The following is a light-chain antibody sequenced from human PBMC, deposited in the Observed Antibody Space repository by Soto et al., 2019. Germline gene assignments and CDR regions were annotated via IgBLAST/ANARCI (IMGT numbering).Light chain of an antibody. Sequence: EIVLTQSPATLSLSPGERATLSCRASQSVSNYLAWYQHKPGRAPRLLIYAASNRATGIPARFSGSGSGTDFTLTISSLEPEDFAVYYCQQRSNSWTFGQGTKVEIK. J-gene: IGKJ1*01. CDR2: AAS. CDR1: QSVSNY. V-gene: IGKV3-11*01. CDR3: QQRSNSWT.